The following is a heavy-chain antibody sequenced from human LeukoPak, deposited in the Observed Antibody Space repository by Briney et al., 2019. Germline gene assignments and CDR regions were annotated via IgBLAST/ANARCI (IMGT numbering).Heavy chain of an antibody. CDR1: GGSISSYY. CDR3: ARGHRQQLVRRRFDP. CDR2: IYYSGST. Sequence: PSETLSLTCTVSGGSISSYYWSWIRQPPGKGLEWIGYIYYSGSTNYNPSLKSRVTISVDTSKNQFSLKLSSVTAADTAVYYCARGHRQQLVRRRFDPWGQGTLVTVSS. V-gene: IGHV4-59*12. J-gene: IGHJ5*02. D-gene: IGHD6-13*01.